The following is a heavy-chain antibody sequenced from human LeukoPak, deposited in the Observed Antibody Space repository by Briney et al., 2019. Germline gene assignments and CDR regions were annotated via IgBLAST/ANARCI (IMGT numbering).Heavy chain of an antibody. J-gene: IGHJ3*02. V-gene: IGHV7-4-1*02. CDR3: ARSSVLAAATTFDI. CDR1: GYTFTSYG. D-gene: IGHD6-13*01. CDR2: INTNTGNP. Sequence: ASVKVSCKASGYTFTSYGISWVRQAPGQGLEWMGWINTNTGNPTYAQGFTGRFVFSLDTSVSTAYLQISSLKAEDTAVYYCARSSVLAAATTFDIWGQGTMVTVSS.